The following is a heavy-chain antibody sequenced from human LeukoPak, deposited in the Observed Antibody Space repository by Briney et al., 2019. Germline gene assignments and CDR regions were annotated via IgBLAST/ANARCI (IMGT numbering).Heavy chain of an antibody. CDR1: GGSFSNYY. J-gene: IGHJ6*03. V-gene: IGHV4-59*12. D-gene: IGHD5-18*01. CDR3: AGERDSYCPTGLRYYYMDV. CDR2: IYYSGST. Sequence: SETLSLTCNVSGGSFSNYYWSWIRQPPGKGLEWIGYIYYSGSTYYNPSLKSRVTISVDTSKNQFSLMLSSVTAADTAVYYCAGERDSYCPTGLRYYYMDVWGKGTTVTVSS.